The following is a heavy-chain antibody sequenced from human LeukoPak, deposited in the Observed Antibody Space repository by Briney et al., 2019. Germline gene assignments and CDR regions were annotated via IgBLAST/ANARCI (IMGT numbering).Heavy chain of an antibody. CDR1: GGSISSSSYY. V-gene: IGHV4-39*01. D-gene: IGHD2-15*01. J-gene: IGHJ4*02. CDR3: ARRRLLGHCSGGSCFDFDF. Sequence: PSETLSLTCTVSGGSISSSSYYWGWIRQSPGKGLEWIGSIYYSGSTSYNPSLKSRVTISVDTSKNQFSLKLSSVTAADTAVYYCARRRLLGHCSGGSCFDFDFWGQGTLVTVSS. CDR2: IYYSGST.